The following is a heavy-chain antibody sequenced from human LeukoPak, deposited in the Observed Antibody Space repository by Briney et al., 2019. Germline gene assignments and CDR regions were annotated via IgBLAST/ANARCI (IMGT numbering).Heavy chain of an antibody. CDR1: GGSISSTNW. CDR3: ARANYYDNSGYSRGAFDI. J-gene: IGHJ3*02. V-gene: IGHV4-4*02. CDR2: IYHSGST. Sequence: SETLSLTCAVSGGSISSTNWWSWVRQPPGKGLEWIGEIYHSGSTNYNPSLKSRVIISVDKSKNQFSLKLSSVTAADTAVYYCARANYYDNSGYSRGAFDIWGQGTMVTVSS. D-gene: IGHD3-22*01.